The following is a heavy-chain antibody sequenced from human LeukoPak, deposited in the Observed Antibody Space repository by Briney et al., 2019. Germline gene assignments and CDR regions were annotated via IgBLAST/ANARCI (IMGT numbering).Heavy chain of an antibody. D-gene: IGHD3-10*01. CDR2: INHSGST. CDR3: ARATVSYYYGSGSYYRYYFDY. V-gene: IGHV4-34*01. J-gene: IGHJ4*02. Sequence: SETLSLTCAVYGGSFSGYYWSWISQSPGKGLEWIGEINHSGSTNYNPSLKSRVTISVDTSKNQFSLKLSSVTAADTAVYYCARATVSYYYGSGSYYRYYFDYWGQGTLVAVSS. CDR1: GGSFSGYY.